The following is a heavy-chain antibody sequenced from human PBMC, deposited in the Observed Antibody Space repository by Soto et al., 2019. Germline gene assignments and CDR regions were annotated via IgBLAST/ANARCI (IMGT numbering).Heavy chain of an antibody. CDR2: IYWDDDK. D-gene: IGHD5-12*01. CDR1: GFSLSTNGMG. CDR3: ARLTRGVYDLDRLWEKFDY. Sequence: QITVKESGLTLVEATETLTLTCTFSGFSLSTNGMGVGWIRQPPGKALEWLELIYWDDDKRYSPSLRSRLTIIKDTSKNQVDLTMTNMDSVDTDTYYCARLTRGVYDLDRLWEKFDYWGQGPLVTVSS. J-gene: IGHJ4*02. V-gene: IGHV2-5*02.